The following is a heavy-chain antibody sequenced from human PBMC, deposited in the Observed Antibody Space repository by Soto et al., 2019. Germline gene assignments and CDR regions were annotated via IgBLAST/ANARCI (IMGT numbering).Heavy chain of an antibody. CDR2: IYSGGST. CDR3: ASWGYYDSSGYQPLDY. D-gene: IGHD3-22*01. CDR1: GFTVSSNY. J-gene: IGHJ4*02. V-gene: IGHV3-53*01. Sequence: EVQLVESGGGLIQPGGSLRLSCAASGFTVSSNYMSWVRQAPGKGLEWVSVIYSGGSTYYADSVKGRFTISRDNSKNTLYLQMTSLRAEDTAVYYCASWGYYDSSGYQPLDYWGQGTLVTVSS.